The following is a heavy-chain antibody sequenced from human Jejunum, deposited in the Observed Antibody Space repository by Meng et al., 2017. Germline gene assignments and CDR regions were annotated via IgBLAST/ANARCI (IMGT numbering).Heavy chain of an antibody. CDR1: GGSISDSNW. CDR3: ARDLLGPAIAASGYFDP. Sequence: QGALHESGPGLVKPSGTLSLTVAVSGGSISDSNWWSWVRQPPGKGLEWIGEIYHTGSTNYNPSLKSRVTMSLDKSKNQFFLDLTSVTAADTAVYYCARDLLGPAIAASGYFDPWGQGTLVTVSS. CDR2: IYHTGST. V-gene: IGHV4-4*02. D-gene: IGHD5-12*01. J-gene: IGHJ5*02.